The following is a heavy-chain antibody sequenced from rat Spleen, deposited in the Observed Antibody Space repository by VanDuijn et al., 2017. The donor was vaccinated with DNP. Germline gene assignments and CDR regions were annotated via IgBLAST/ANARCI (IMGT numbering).Heavy chain of an antibody. CDR1: GFTFSDYY. CDR3: TNVIRGTGAMDA. V-gene: IGHV5-27*01. D-gene: IGHD4-3*01. J-gene: IGHJ4*01. Sequence: EVQLVESGGGLVQPGRSLKLSCAASGFTFSDYYMAWVRQAPKKGLEWVATISTSGGSTYYRDSVKGRFTISRDNAKSTLYLQMDSLRSEDTATYYCTNVIRGTGAMDAWGQGTSVTVSS. CDR2: ISTSGGST.